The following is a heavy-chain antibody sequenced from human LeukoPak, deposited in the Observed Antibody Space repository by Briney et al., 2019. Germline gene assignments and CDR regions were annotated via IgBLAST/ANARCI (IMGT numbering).Heavy chain of an antibody. J-gene: IGHJ4*02. V-gene: IGHV1-2*02. CDR2: INPNRGGT. D-gene: IGHD6-19*01. Sequence: GASVKVSCKASGYTFSDYYMHWVRQAPGQGLEWMGWINPNRGGTNYAQNFQGRVTITRDTSSSTAYMELRRLRSDHTAVYYCARDPGGVYSSGRSTFDYWGQGPLATVSS. CDR3: ARDPGGVYSSGRSTFDY. CDR1: GYTFSDYY.